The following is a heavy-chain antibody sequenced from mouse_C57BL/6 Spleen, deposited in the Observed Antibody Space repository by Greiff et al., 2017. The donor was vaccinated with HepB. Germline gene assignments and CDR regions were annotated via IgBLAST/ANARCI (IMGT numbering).Heavy chain of an antibody. CDR3: ARREIYYGNYAGYFDV. D-gene: IGHD2-1*01. V-gene: IGHV1-53*01. Sequence: QVQLQQPGTELVKPGASVKLSCKASGYTFTSYWMHWVKQRPGQGLEWIGNINPSNGGTNYNEKFKSKATLTVDKSSSTAYMQLSSLTSEDSAVYYCARREIYYGNYAGYFDVWGTGTTVTVSS. CDR1: GYTFTSYW. J-gene: IGHJ1*03. CDR2: INPSNGGT.